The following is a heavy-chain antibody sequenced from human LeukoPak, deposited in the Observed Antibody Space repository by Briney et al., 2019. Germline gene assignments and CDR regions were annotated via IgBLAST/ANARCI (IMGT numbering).Heavy chain of an antibody. CDR3: AKDTSTVRGGFDY. CDR1: GFTFDDYA. D-gene: IGHD3-10*01. V-gene: IGHV3-9*01. Sequence: PGRSLRLSCAASGFTFDDYAMHWVRQAPGKGLEWVSGISWNSASIGYADSVKGRFTISRDNAKNSLYLQMNSLRAEDTASYYCAKDTSTVRGGFDYWGQGTLLTVSS. J-gene: IGHJ4*02. CDR2: ISWNSASI.